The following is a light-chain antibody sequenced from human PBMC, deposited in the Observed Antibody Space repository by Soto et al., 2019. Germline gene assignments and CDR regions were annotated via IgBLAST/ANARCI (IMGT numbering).Light chain of an antibody. CDR2: TAS. Sequence: DIQMTQSPSSLSASVGDRVTITCRASQNIGTYLNWYQQKPGKAPTVLIYTASTLQSGFPSRFSGSGSGTDFTLTINSLQPEDSATYYCHQSYSSLVYTFGPGTKLEIK. J-gene: IGKJ2*01. CDR1: QNIGTY. CDR3: HQSYSSLVYT. V-gene: IGKV1-39*01.